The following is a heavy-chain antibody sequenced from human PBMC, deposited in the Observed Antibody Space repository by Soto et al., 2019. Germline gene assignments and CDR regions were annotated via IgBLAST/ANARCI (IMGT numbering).Heavy chain of an antibody. D-gene: IGHD6-19*01. V-gene: IGHV1-69*06. CDR3: ARDVAVAGTSAFDI. Sequence: QVQLVQSGAEAKKPGSSVKVSCKASGGTFSSYAISWVRQAPGQGLEWMGGIIPIFGTANYAQKFQGRVTITADKSTSTAYMELSSLRSEDTAVYYCARDVAVAGTSAFDIWGQGTMVTVSS. CDR2: IIPIFGTA. CDR1: GGTFSSYA. J-gene: IGHJ3*02.